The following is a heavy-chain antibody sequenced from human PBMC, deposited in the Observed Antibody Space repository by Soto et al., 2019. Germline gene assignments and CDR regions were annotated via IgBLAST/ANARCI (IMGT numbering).Heavy chain of an antibody. Sequence: GGSLRLSCAASGFTVSSNYMSWVRQAPGKGLEWVSVIYSGGSTYYADSVKGRFTISRDNSKNTLYLQMNSLRAEDTAVYYCARAVYLGHRYWPYCSSTSCYPVYNWFDPWGQGTLVTVSS. CDR3: ARAVYLGHRYWPYCSSTSCYPVYNWFDP. CDR1: GFTVSSNY. V-gene: IGHV3-53*01. J-gene: IGHJ5*02. D-gene: IGHD2-2*01. CDR2: IYSGGST.